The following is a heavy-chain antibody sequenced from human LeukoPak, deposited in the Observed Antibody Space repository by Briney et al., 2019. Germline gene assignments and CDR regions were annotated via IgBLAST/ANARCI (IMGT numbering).Heavy chain of an antibody. CDR1: GGSVSSGSYY. V-gene: IGHV4-61*01. Sequence: SETLSLTCTVSGGSVSSGSYYWRWIRQPPGKGLEWIGYIYYSGSTNYNPSLKSRVTISVDTSKNQFSLKLSSVTAADTAVYYCARGGIAVAGYFDYWGQGTLVTVSS. CDR2: IYYSGST. CDR3: ARGGIAVAGYFDY. J-gene: IGHJ4*02. D-gene: IGHD6-19*01.